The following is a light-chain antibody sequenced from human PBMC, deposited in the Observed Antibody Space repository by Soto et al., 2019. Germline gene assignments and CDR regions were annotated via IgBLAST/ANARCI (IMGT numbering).Light chain of an antibody. CDR3: CSYSGSSTIVV. J-gene: IGLJ2*01. Sequence: QSALTQPASVSGSPGQSITISCTGTSSDVGGYNFVSWYQQHPGKAPRLMIFDVDNRPSGVSTRFSGSESGNTASLTISGLQAEDEADYYCCSYSGSSTIVVFGGGTKLTVL. V-gene: IGLV2-14*03. CDR2: DVD. CDR1: SSDVGGYNF.